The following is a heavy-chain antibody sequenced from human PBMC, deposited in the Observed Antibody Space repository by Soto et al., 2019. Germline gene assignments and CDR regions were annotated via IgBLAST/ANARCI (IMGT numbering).Heavy chain of an antibody. CDR3: ARTSSSSDAFDI. Sequence: QVQLQESGPGLVKPSQTLSLTCTVSGGSISSGGYYWSWIRQHPGKGLEWIGYIYYSGSTHYIPSLMSRVTISVDTSKNQFALRLTSVTAADTAVYYCARTSSSSDAFDIWGQGTLVTVSS. J-gene: IGHJ3*02. CDR2: IYYSGST. CDR1: GGSISSGGYY. V-gene: IGHV4-31*03. D-gene: IGHD6-6*01.